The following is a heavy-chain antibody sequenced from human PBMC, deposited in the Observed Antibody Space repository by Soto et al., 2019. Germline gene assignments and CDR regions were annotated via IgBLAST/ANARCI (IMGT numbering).Heavy chain of an antibody. CDR3: ARVAGEGSGSRRFGF. CDR1: GYAFTTYG. J-gene: IGHJ4*02. Sequence: QVQLMQSGAELTKPGASVKVSCETSGYAFTTYGLSWVRQAPGQGLEWMGWIVADSGNTIYAQKFQGRVTMYGDTGRNTGYMELRSLTSDDSALYYGARVAGEGSGSRRFGFWGEGTVVSVSS. V-gene: IGHV1-18*01. CDR2: IVADSGNT. D-gene: IGHD3-10*01.